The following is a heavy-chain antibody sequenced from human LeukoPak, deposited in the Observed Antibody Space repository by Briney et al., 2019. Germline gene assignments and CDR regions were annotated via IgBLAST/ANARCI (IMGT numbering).Heavy chain of an antibody. V-gene: IGHV1-3*01. CDR3: ARPLLYSSSFHD. D-gene: IGHD6-13*01. CDR1: GYTFTSYA. CDR2: INAGNGNT. J-gene: IGHJ4*02. Sequence: ASVKVSCKASGYTFTSYAMHWVRQAPGQRLEWMGWINAGNGNTKYSQKFQGRVTITRDTSASTAYMELSSLRSEDTAVYYCARPLLYSSSFHDWGQGTLVTVSS.